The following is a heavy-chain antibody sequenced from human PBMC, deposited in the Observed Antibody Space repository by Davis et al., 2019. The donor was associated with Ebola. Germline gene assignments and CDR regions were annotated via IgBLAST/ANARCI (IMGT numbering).Heavy chain of an antibody. J-gene: IGHJ3*02. Sequence: GESLKISCKGSGYSFTTYWIGWVRQMPGKGLEWMGIIYPGDSYTRYSPSFQGQVTISADKSISTAYLQWSSLKASDTAMSSCATNHEIIGYFAFDIWGKGTTVTVSS. V-gene: IGHV5-51*01. CDR1: GYSFTTYW. CDR3: ATNHEIIGYFAFDI. D-gene: IGHD3-22*01. CDR2: IYPGDSYT.